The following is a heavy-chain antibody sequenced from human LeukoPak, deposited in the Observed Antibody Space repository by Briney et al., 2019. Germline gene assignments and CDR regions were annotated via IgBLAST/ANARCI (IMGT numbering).Heavy chain of an antibody. D-gene: IGHD3-22*01. Sequence: GRSLRLSCAASGFSFSKYGLHWVRQAPGKGLQWVAMIWYDGSQRYYVDSVKGRFTISRDSSKTTLFLQMNSLRDEDTAVYYCAIENFDSGGPGSGSPAFDIWGQGTMVSVSS. J-gene: IGHJ3*02. CDR1: GFSFSKYG. V-gene: IGHV3-33*01. CDR3: AIENFDSGGPGSGSPAFDI. CDR2: IWYDGSQR.